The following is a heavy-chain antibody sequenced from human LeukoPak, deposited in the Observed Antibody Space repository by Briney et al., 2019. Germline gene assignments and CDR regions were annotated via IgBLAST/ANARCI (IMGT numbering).Heavy chain of an antibody. Sequence: SETLSLTCTVSGGSISSYYWSWIRQPPGKGLEWIGYIYYSGSTNYNPSLKSRVTISVDTSKNQFSLKLSSVTAADTAVYYCASTQYIPSYFDYWGQGTLVTVSS. CDR2: IYYSGST. CDR3: ASTQYIPSYFDY. CDR1: GGSISSYY. V-gene: IGHV4-59*01. D-gene: IGHD6-6*01. J-gene: IGHJ4*02.